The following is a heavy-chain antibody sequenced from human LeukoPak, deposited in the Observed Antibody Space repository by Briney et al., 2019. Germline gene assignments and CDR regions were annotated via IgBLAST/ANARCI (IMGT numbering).Heavy chain of an antibody. CDR1: GFTFSSYA. CDR3: ARDLGRVPAAKDY. Sequence: PGRSLRPSCAASGFTFSSYAMHWVRQAPGKGLEWVAVISYDGSNKYYADSVKGRFTISRDNSKNTLYLQMNSLRAEDTAVYYCARDLGRVPAAKDYWGQGTLVTVSS. J-gene: IGHJ4*02. D-gene: IGHD2-2*01. V-gene: IGHV3-30-3*01. CDR2: ISYDGSNK.